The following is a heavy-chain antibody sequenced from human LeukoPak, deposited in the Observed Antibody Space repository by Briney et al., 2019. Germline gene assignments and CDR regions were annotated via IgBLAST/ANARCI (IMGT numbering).Heavy chain of an antibody. V-gene: IGHV3-21*01. CDR2: ISSSSSYI. J-gene: IGHJ4*02. D-gene: IGHD6-19*01. Sequence: GGSLRLSCTVSGFTVSSNSMSWVRQAPGKGLEWVSSISSSSSYIYYADSVKGRFTISRDNAKNSLYLQMNSLRAEDTAVYYCARERAVAGTGFDYWGQGTLVTVSS. CDR1: GFTVSSNS. CDR3: ARERAVAGTGFDY.